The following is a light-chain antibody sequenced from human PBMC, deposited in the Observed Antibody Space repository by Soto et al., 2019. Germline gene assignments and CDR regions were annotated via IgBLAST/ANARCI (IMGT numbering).Light chain of an antibody. V-gene: IGLV2-8*01. Sequence: QSALTQPPSASGSLGQSVTISCTGTSSDVGGYNYVSWHQQHPGKAPKVMIYEVTKRPPGVPDRFSGPKSGNTASLTVSGLQAEDEADYYCSSFAGGGNPVLLGGGTKLTVL. CDR3: SSFAGGGNPVL. CDR2: EVT. CDR1: SSDVGGYNY. J-gene: IGLJ2*01.